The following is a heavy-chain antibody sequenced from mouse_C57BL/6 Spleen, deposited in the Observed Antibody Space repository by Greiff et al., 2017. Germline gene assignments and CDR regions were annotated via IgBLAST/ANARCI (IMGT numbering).Heavy chain of an antibody. J-gene: IGHJ3*01. CDR2: IYPRSGNT. Sequence: VQLQQSGAELARPGASVKLSCKASGYTFTSYGISWVKQRTGQGLEWIGEIYPRSGNTYYNEKFKGKATLTADKSSSTAYMELRSLTSEDSAVYFCARGGTITTVDAYWGQGTLVTVSA. CDR3: ARGGTITTVDAY. D-gene: IGHD1-1*01. V-gene: IGHV1-81*01. CDR1: GYTFTSYG.